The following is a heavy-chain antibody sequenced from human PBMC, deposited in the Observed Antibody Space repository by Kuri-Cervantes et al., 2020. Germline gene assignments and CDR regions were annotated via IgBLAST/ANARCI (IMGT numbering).Heavy chain of an antibody. V-gene: IGHV3-48*01. D-gene: IGHD6-19*01. J-gene: IGHJ5*02. CDR1: GFTFSSYS. Sequence: GGSLRLSCAASGFTFSSYSMNWVRQAPGKGLEWVSYISSSSTIYYADSVRGRFTISRDNAKNSLYLQMNSLRAEDTAVYYCARDSGWYGRDWFDPWGQGTLVTVSS. CDR2: ISSSSTI. CDR3: ARDSGWYGRDWFDP.